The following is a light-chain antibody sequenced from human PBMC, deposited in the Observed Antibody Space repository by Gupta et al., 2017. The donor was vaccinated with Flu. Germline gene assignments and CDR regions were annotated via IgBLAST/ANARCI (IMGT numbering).Light chain of an antibody. CDR1: SSDIGAYNY. CDR3: CSYTSFTDTRV. J-gene: IGLJ1*01. CDR2: EVI. Sequence: QSTLTQPASVSGSPGQAITISCTGTSSDIGAYNYVYWYQQHPGKAPKLLIYEVINRPPGVSNRFSGSKSVNTASLTISGLHPEDEADYYSCSYTSFTDTRVFGVGTEFTVL. V-gene: IGLV2-14*01.